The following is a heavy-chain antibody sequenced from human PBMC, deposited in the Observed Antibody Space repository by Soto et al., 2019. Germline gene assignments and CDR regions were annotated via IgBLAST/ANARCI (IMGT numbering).Heavy chain of an antibody. D-gene: IGHD1-1*01. J-gene: IGHJ4*02. V-gene: IGHV3-30-3*01. CDR1: GFTFSSYA. CDR3: AREDVSTTGTDRYYFDY. CDR2: ISYDGSNK. Sequence: PGGSLRLTCAASGFTFSSYAMHWVRQAPGKGLEWVAVISYDGSNKYYADSVKGRFTISRDNSKNTLYLQMNSLRAEDTAVYYCAREDVSTTGTDRYYFDYWGQGTLVTVSS.